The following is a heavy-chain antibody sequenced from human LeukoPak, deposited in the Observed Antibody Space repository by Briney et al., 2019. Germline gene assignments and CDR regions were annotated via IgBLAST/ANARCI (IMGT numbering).Heavy chain of an antibody. J-gene: IGHJ5*02. CDR2: MNPNSGNT. V-gene: IGHV1-8*03. Sequence: ASVKVSCKASGYTFTSYDINWVRQATGQGLEWMGWMNPNSGNTGYAQKFQGRVTITRNTSISTAYMELSGLRSEDTAVYYCAREWSSSSGDNWFDPWGQGTLVTVSS. CDR3: AREWSSSSGDNWFDP. D-gene: IGHD6-6*01. CDR1: GYTFTSYD.